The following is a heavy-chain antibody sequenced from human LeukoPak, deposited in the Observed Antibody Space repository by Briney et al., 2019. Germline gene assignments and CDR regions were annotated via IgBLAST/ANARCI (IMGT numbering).Heavy chain of an antibody. CDR3: ARARLVGPTRGIFHS. CDR1: GFTFNNYW. V-gene: IGHV3-7*01. CDR2: IKQDGSEK. J-gene: IGHJ4*02. Sequence: PGGSLRLSCAASGFTFNNYWMSWVRQAPGKGLEWVADIKQDGSEKYYVDSVKGRFTISRDNAKNSLYLQMNGLRAEDTAVYYCARARLVGPTRGIFHSWGQGTAVPVS. D-gene: IGHD1-26*01.